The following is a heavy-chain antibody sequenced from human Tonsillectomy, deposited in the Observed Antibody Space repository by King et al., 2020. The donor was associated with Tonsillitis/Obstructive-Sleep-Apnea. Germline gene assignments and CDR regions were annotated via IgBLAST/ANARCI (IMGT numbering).Heavy chain of an antibody. CDR1: GGSISSSNW. CDR3: ARESANYYDSSGTTTNWFDP. Sequence: QLQESGPGLVKPSGTLSLTCAVSGGSISSSNWWSWVRQPPGKGLEWIGEIYHSGGTNYNPSLKSRVTISVDKFKNQFSLKLSSVTAADTAVYYCARESANYYDSSGTTTNWFDPWGQGTLVTVSS. V-gene: IGHV4-4*02. J-gene: IGHJ5*02. D-gene: IGHD3-22*01. CDR2: IYHSGGT.